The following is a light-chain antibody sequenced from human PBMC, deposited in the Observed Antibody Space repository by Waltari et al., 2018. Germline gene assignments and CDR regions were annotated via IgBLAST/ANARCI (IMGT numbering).Light chain of an antibody. Sequence: QSALTQPISVSGSPGQSITISCTGTYSDIGGYNYVSWYQQFPGEAPRLIIYDVTNRPSGVSSRFSGSNSGDTASLTISGLQTEDEADYYCSSYTSRSSLKLFGGGTKLTVL. CDR2: DVT. CDR3: SSYTSRSSLKL. V-gene: IGLV2-14*03. J-gene: IGLJ2*01. CDR1: YSDIGGYNY.